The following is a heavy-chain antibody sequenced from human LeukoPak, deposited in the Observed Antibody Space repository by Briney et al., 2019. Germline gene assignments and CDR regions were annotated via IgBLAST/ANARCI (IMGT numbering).Heavy chain of an antibody. CDR2: INPHSGGT. CDR1: GFTFTGYY. V-gene: IGHV1-2*02. CDR3: VREGNELLSKNFDY. J-gene: IGHJ4*02. Sequence: ASVTVSCKASGFTFTGYYIRWVRQAPGQGLEWMGYINPHSGGTNSPQKFQGRVTMTTDKSISAAYMELSSLISDDNAMYYCVREGNELLSKNFDYWGQGTLVTVSS. D-gene: IGHD2-21*02.